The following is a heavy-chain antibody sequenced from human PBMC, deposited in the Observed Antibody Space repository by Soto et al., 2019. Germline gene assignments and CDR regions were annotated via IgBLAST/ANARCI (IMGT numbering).Heavy chain of an antibody. Sequence: SVKVSCKASGGTFSSYAISWVRQAPGQGLEWMGGIIPIFGTANYAQKFQGRVTITADESTSTAYMELSSLRSEDTAVYYCARDGYFGGYGDLRFDYWGQGTLVTVSS. CDR3: ARDGYFGGYGDLRFDY. D-gene: IGHD4-17*01. V-gene: IGHV1-69*13. J-gene: IGHJ4*02. CDR1: GGTFSSYA. CDR2: IIPIFGTA.